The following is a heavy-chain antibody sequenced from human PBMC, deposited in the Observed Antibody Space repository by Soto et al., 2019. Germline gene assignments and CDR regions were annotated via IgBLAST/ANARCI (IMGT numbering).Heavy chain of an antibody. CDR3: IGSFPF. D-gene: IGHD3-10*01. CDR2: IRSQPYGGTA. CDR1: GFPFGNFL. Sequence: PVGSLRLSCTASGFPFGNFLMSWFRQAPGKGMEWVGFIRSQPYGGTAEYAASVRGRFTISRDDSKGIAYLQMNSLQTEDSGVYYCIGSFPFWGQGTLVTVTS. J-gene: IGHJ4*02. V-gene: IGHV3-49*03.